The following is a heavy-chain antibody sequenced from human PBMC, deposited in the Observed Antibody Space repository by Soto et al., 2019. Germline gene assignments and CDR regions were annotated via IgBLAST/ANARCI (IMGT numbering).Heavy chain of an antibody. CDR1: GVSIISGDYY. J-gene: IGHJ4*02. Sequence: PSETLSLACTFSGVSIISGDYYWSCMRQPPGKGLEWIGYIYYSGSTYYDPSLKSRVTISVDTSKNQFSLKLSSVTAADTAVYYCATIPYYYDSSGYYLDYWGQGTLVTVSS. CDR3: ATIPYYYDSSGYYLDY. V-gene: IGHV4-30-4*01. D-gene: IGHD3-22*01. CDR2: IYYSGST.